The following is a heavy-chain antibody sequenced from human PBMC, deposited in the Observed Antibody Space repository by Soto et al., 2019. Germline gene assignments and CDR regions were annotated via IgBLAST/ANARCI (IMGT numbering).Heavy chain of an antibody. D-gene: IGHD6-19*01. J-gene: IGHJ4*02. CDR2: IYSGGST. CDR3: ARGGIAVAAHYYFDY. V-gene: IGHV3-66*01. Sequence: EVQLVESGGGLVQPGGSLRLSCAASGFTVSSNYMSWVRQAPGKGLEWVSVIYSGGSTYYADSVKGRFTISRDNSKNTLDLQMNSLSAEDTAVYYCARGGIAVAAHYYFDYWGQGTLVTVSS. CDR1: GFTVSSNY.